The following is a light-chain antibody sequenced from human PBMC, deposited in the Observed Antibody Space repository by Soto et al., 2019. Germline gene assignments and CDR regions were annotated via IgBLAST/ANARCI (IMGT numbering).Light chain of an antibody. J-gene: IGKJ4*01. CDR2: AAS. CDR1: QSIRSY. V-gene: IGKV1-39*01. Sequence: DIQMTQSPSSLSASVGDRVTITCRASQSIRSYLNWYQQKPGKAPKLLIYAASSLQSGVPSRFSGSGSGTDFNLTISSLQPEDFATYYCQQTYSIPLTFGGGTKVEIK. CDR3: QQTYSIPLT.